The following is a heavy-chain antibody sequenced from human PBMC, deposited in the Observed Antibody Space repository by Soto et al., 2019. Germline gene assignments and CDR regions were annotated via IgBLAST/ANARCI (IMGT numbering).Heavy chain of an antibody. J-gene: IGHJ4*02. CDR3: ASEGIAARPWVY. Sequence: PGGDVRRSSVDPGGSCSSYRMHWVRQGPGKGLVWVSRINTDGSSTNYADSVQGRFTISRANAENTVYLQMNSLRAEDTAVYYCASEGIAARPWVYWGQGTLVTVS. CDR2: INTDGSST. V-gene: IGHV3-74*01. D-gene: IGHD6-6*01. CDR1: GGSCSSYR.